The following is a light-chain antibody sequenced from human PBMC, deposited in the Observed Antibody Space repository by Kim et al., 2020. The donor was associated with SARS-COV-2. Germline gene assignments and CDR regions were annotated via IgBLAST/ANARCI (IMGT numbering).Light chain of an antibody. V-gene: IGKV3-11*01. CDR2: DAS. CDR1: QSVSSY. Sequence: EIVLTQSPATLSLSPGERATLSCRASQSVSSYLDWYQQKPGQAPRLLIYDASNRATGIPARFSGSGSGTDFTLTISSLEPEDFAVYYCQQRSNWPPYTFGQGNKLEI. CDR3: QQRSNWPPYT. J-gene: IGKJ2*01.